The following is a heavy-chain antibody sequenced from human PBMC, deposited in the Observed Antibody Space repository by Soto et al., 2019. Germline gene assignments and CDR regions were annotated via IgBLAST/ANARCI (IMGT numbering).Heavy chain of an antibody. CDR2: IYSGGST. CDR1: GFTVSSNY. J-gene: IGHJ6*02. D-gene: IGHD3-22*01. V-gene: IGHV3-53*01. CDR3: ARDRFLMPDYYDSSGYYYYGMDV. Sequence: EVQLVESGGGLIQPGGSLRLSCAASGFTVSSNYMSWVRQAPGKGLEWVSVIYSGGSTYYADSVKGRFTISRDNSKNTLYLQMNSLRAEDTAVYYCARDRFLMPDYYDSSGYYYYGMDVWGQGTTVTVSS.